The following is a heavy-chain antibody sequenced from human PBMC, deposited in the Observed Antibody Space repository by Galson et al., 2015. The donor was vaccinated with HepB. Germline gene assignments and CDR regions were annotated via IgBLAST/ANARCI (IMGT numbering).Heavy chain of an antibody. CDR1: GDSVSSNSAA. Sequence: CAISGDSVSSNSAAWNWIRQSPSRGLEWLGRTFYRSKWYNDYSLSVKSRITINPDTSKNQFSLQLNSVTPEDTAVYYCAREKYSSRSVFDSWGQGALVTVSS. CDR2: TFYRSKWYN. CDR3: AREKYSSRSVFDS. D-gene: IGHD6-13*01. V-gene: IGHV6-1*01. J-gene: IGHJ4*02.